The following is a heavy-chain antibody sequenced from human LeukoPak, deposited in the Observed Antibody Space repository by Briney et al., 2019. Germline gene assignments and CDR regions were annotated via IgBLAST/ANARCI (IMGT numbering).Heavy chain of an antibody. CDR2: IYYSGST. CDR1: GGSISSYY. Sequence: SETLSLTFTVSGGSISSYYWSWIRQPPGKGLEWIGYIYYSGSTNYNPSLKSRVTISVDTSKNQFSLKLSSVTAADTAVYYCARHLAFSPYYMDVWGKGTTVTVSS. D-gene: IGHD3-16*01. J-gene: IGHJ6*03. V-gene: IGHV4-59*08. CDR3: ARHLAFSPYYMDV.